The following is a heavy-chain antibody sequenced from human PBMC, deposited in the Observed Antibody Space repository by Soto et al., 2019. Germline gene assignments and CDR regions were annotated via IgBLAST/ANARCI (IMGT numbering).Heavy chain of an antibody. CDR2: INHSGST. CDR1: GGSFSGYY. V-gene: IGHV4-34*01. CDR3: GRGRITMVRGVIMDDAFDI. J-gene: IGHJ3*02. D-gene: IGHD3-10*01. Sequence: SETLSLTCAVHGGSFSGYYWSWIRQPPGKGLEWIGEINHSGSTNYNPSLKSRVTISVDTSKNQFSLKLSSVTAADTAVYYCGRGRITMVRGVIMDDAFDIWGQGTMVT.